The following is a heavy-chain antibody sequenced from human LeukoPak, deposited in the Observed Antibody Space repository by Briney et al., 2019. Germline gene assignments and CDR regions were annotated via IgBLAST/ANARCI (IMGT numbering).Heavy chain of an antibody. J-gene: IGHJ4*02. D-gene: IGHD6-19*01. V-gene: IGHV4-34*01. Sequence: SETLSLTCAVYGGSFSGYYWSWIRQPPGKGLEWIGEINHSGSTNYNPSLKSRVTISVDTSKNQFSLKLSSVTAADTAVYYCARAGIAVAEDWGQGPLVTVSP. CDR3: ARAGIAVAED. CDR1: GGSFSGYY. CDR2: INHSGST.